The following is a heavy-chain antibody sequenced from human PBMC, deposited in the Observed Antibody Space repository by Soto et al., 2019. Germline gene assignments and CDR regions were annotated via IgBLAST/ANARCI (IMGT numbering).Heavy chain of an antibody. D-gene: IGHD3-22*01. CDR1: GFTFSDYG. J-gene: IGHJ6*02. CDR2: IWYDGSNE. CDR3: ARVPYYYDSSGYYAWDYYYYYGMDL. Sequence: GGSLRLSCAASGFTFSDYGMHWVRQAPGKGLEWLAVIWYDGSNEYYADSVKGRFTISRDNSDNTLFLQMTRVRAEDTAVYYCARVPYYYDSSGYYAWDYYYYYGMDLWGQGTTVTVSS. V-gene: IGHV3-33*01.